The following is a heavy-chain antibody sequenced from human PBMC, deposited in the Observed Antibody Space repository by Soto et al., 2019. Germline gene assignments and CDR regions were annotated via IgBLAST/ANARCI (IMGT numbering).Heavy chain of an antibody. Sequence: GQSLKISCQGFGYGFSAYWFAWVRQMPGKGLEWMGIIYFGDSQTRYSPSLQGQVTISADKSISTAYMQWSALKASDTAIYYCARGGSIAAPMAVWVQGTTVTVSS. D-gene: IGHD6-13*01. CDR2: IYFGDSQT. V-gene: IGHV5-51*01. CDR3: ARGGSIAAPMAV. J-gene: IGHJ6*02. CDR1: GYGFSAYW.